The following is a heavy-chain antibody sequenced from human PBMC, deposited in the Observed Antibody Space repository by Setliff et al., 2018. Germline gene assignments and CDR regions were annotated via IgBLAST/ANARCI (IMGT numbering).Heavy chain of an antibody. D-gene: IGHD3-10*01. CDR3: ARHKSNGSGSYPSLYMDV. V-gene: IGHV4-59*08. CDR2: IYSSGRT. Sequence: PSETLSLTCTVSGGSISSYYWIWIRQPPGKGLEWIGYIYSSGRTNYNPSLKSRVTLSVDTSNNQFSLKVSSVTAADTAVYYCARHKSNGSGSYPSLYMDVWGKGIMVTVS. CDR1: GGSISSYY. J-gene: IGHJ6*03.